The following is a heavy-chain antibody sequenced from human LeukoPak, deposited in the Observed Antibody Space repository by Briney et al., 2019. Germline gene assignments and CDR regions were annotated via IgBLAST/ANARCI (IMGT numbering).Heavy chain of an antibody. CDR1: GFSFNSYW. Sequence: GGSLRLSCAASGFSFNSYWMHWVRQAPASGLVWVSRISNDGRSTSFADSVKGRFTISRDNAKNTLYLQMNSLSAEDTAVYYCTRGREGNYGLFDSWGQGTLVTVSS. CDR2: ISNDGRST. J-gene: IGHJ4*02. D-gene: IGHD3-10*01. V-gene: IGHV3-74*01. CDR3: TRGREGNYGLFDS.